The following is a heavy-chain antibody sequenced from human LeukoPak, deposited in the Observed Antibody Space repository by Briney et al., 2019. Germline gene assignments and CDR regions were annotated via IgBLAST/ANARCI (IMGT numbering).Heavy chain of an antibody. CDR1: GYSISSGYY. J-gene: IGHJ4*02. CDR3: ARDDPLYCSSTSCYGRGFDY. Sequence: SETLSLTCAVSGYSISSGYYWGWIRQPPGKGLEGIGSIYHSGSTYYNPSLKSRVTISVDTSKNQFSLKLSSVTAADTAVYYCARDDPLYCSSTSCYGRGFDYWGQGTLVTVSS. CDR2: IYHSGST. D-gene: IGHD2-2*01. V-gene: IGHV4-38-2*02.